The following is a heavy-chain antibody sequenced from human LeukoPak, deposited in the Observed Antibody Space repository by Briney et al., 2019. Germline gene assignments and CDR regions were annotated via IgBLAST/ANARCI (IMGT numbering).Heavy chain of an antibody. CDR2: INWNGVST. CDR3: ARQMATMQSKYFDY. D-gene: IGHD5-24*01. Sequence: PGGSLRLSCTASGFTFDDHGISWVRQAPGKGLEWASGINWNGVSTGYSDSVKGRFIISRDNAKNSLYLQMNSLRAEDTALYYCARQMATMQSKYFDYWGQGTLVTVSS. CDR1: GFTFDDHG. J-gene: IGHJ4*02. V-gene: IGHV3-20*04.